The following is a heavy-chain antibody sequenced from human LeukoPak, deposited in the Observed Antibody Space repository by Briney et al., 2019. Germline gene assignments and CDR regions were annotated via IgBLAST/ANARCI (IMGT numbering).Heavy chain of an antibody. CDR1: GFIFSRFW. D-gene: IGHD2-8*02. J-gene: IGHJ4*02. V-gene: IGHV3-7*04. CDR2: IKQDASEK. CDR3: AKDFYWAFDY. Sequence: PGGSLRLSCAASGFIFSRFWMSWVRQAPGKGLEWVANIKQDASEKYYVDSVKGRFTISRDISKNTVYLQMNSLRVEDTAVYYCAKDFYWAFDYWGQGTLVTVSS.